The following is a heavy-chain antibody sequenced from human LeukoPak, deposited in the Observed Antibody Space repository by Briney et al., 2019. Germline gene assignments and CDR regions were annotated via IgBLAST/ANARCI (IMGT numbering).Heavy chain of an antibody. V-gene: IGHV4-39*01. CDR3: ARLYYYVSSGYTFDY. J-gene: IGHJ4*02. Sequence: SETLSLTCTVSGGSISSSSYYWGWIHQPPGKGLEWIGSIYYSGSTYYNPSLKSRVTISVDTSKNQFSLKLSSVTAADTAVYYCARLYYYVSSGYTFDYWGQGTLVTVSS. CDR2: IYYSGST. D-gene: IGHD3-22*01. CDR1: GGSISSSSYY.